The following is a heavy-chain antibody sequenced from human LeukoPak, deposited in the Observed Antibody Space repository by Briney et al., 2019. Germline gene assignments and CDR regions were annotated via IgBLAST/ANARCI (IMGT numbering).Heavy chain of an antibody. CDR1: GFTFDDYA. D-gene: IGHD2-15*01. Sequence: PGRSLRLSCAASGFTFDDYAMHWVRQVPGKGLEWVSGISWNSVSIGYAASVKGRFTISRDNVKNSLYLQMNSLRAEDMAFYYCARGRSYHYMDVWGKGTTVTVSS. CDR2: ISWNSVSI. V-gene: IGHV3-9*03. CDR3: ARGRSYHYMDV. J-gene: IGHJ6*03.